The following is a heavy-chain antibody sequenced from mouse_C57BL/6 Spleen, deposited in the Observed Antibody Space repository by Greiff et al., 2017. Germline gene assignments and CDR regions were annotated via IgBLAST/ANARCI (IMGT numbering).Heavy chain of an antibody. J-gene: IGHJ2*01. CDR3: ARAENYGRYFDY. D-gene: IGHD1-1*01. V-gene: IGHV3-6*01. CDR1: GYSITSGYY. Sequence: VQLQESGPGLVKPSQSLSLTCSVTGYSITSGYYWNWIRQLPGNKLEWMGYISYDGSNNYNPSLKNRISITRDTSKNQFFLKLNSVTTEDTATYYCARAENYGRYFDYWGQGTTLTVSS. CDR2: ISYDGSN.